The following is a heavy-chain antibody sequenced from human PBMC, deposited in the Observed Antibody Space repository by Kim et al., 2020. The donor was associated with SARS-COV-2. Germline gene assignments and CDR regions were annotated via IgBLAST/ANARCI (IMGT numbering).Heavy chain of an antibody. CDR3: ARAGDCSTTSCPAFEY. D-gene: IGHD2-2*01. CDR2: ISFDGSNE. Sequence: GGSLRLSCAASGFTFNSYGMHWLRQAPGKGLEWVAVISFDGSNERYADYVKGRLTISRDNSKKTLFLQMNSLRVEDTGIYYCARAGDCSTTSCPAFEYWGLGTLVTVSS. J-gene: IGHJ4*01. CDR1: GFTFNSYG. V-gene: IGHV3-30*03.